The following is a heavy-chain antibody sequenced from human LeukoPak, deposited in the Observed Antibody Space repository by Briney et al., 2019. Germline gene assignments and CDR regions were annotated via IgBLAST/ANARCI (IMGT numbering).Heavy chain of an antibody. D-gene: IGHD3-3*02. CDR2: IWYDGSNK. J-gene: IGHJ4*02. Sequence: GGSLRLSCTASGFTFSTYSMNWVRQAPGKGLEWVAVIWYDGSNKYYADSVKGRFTISRDNSKNTLYLQMNSLRAEDSAVYYCARAGRAFPIFSLNYWGQGTLVTVSS. CDR3: ARAGRAFPIFSLNY. V-gene: IGHV3-33*08. CDR1: GFTFSTYS.